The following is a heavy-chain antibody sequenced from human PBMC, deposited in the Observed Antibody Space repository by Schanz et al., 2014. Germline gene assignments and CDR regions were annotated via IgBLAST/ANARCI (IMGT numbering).Heavy chain of an antibody. CDR1: GFTFNSYA. CDR3: AKGMGYCSGGTCYDYYYYGLDV. D-gene: IGHD2-15*01. CDR2: ISHSGGSK. J-gene: IGHJ6*02. Sequence: DVQLLESGGGLVQPGGSLRLSCAASGFTFNSYAMTWVRQAPGKGLEWVSSISHSGGSKYYADSVKGRFTISRDNSENTLYLQMNSLSADDTAVFYCAKGMGYCSGGTCYDYYYYGLDVWGQGTMVTASS. V-gene: IGHV3-23*01.